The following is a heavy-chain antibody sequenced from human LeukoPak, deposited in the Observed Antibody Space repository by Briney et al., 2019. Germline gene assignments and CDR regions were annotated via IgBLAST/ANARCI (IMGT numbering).Heavy chain of an antibody. V-gene: IGHV3-74*01. J-gene: IGHJ4*02. CDR3: GSRDY. Sequence: GGSLRLSCAASGFTFSSCWMHWVRQAPGKGLVWVSRINNDGSSTSYAASVKGRFTISRDNAKNTLYLQMHSLRAEDTAVYYCGSRDYWGQGTLVTVSS. CDR1: GFTFSSCW. CDR2: INNDGSST.